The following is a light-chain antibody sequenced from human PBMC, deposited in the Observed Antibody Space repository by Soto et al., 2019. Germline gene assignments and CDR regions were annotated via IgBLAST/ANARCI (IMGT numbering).Light chain of an antibody. J-gene: IGLJ1*01. CDR3: QSYDSSLSGLV. CDR2: GNS. V-gene: IGLV1-40*01. CDR1: SSNIGGGYD. Sequence: QSVLTQPPSVSGAPGQRVTISCTGSSSNIGGGYDVHWYQQLPGTAPKLLIYGNSNRPSGVPDRFSGSKSGTSASLAITGLQAEDEADYYYQSYDSSLSGLVFGTGTKLTVL.